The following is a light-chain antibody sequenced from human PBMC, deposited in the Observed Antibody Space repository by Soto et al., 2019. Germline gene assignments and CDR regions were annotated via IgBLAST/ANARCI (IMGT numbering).Light chain of an antibody. CDR1: SNDVGHFNS. CDR3: TSFTTSNTFV. Sequence: QSALAQPASVSGSPGQSITISCTGTSNDVGHFNSVSWFQQHPGKAPKLLIFDVSNWPSGVSDRFSGSKSGNTASLTISGLQPEDEADYYCTSFTTSNTFVFGSGTKVTVL. J-gene: IGLJ1*01. V-gene: IGLV2-14*03. CDR2: DVS.